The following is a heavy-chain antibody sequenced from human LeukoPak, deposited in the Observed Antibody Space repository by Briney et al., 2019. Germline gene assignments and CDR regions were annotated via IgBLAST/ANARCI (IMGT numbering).Heavy chain of an antibody. CDR3: ARGSGWPYYFDY. D-gene: IGHD6-19*01. CDR2: ISSSSSYI. Sequence: GGSLRLSCAASGFTFSSYEMNWVRQAPGKGLEWVSSISSSSSYIYYADSVKGRFTISRDNSKNTLYLQMNSLRAEDTAVYYCARGSGWPYYFDYWGQGTLVTVSS. V-gene: IGHV3-21*01. CDR1: GFTFSSYE. J-gene: IGHJ4*02.